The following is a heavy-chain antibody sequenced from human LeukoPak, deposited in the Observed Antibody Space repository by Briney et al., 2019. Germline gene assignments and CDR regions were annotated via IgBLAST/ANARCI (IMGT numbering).Heavy chain of an antibody. CDR2: ITVCGGDT. Sequence: GGSLGLSCAASGFSFSSHVMHWVHQAPGKGLEWVSGITVCGGDTYYADSVKGRFTISRDNSKNTLNLQMNGLRAEDTALYYCAKDQNYESSGYYGVFDYWGQGTLVTVSS. CDR3: AKDQNYESSGYYGVFDY. J-gene: IGHJ4*02. CDR1: GFSFSSHV. V-gene: IGHV3-23*01. D-gene: IGHD3-22*01.